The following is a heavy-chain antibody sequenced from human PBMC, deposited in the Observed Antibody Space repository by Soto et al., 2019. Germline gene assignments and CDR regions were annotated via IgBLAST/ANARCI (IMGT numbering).Heavy chain of an antibody. J-gene: IGHJ4*02. CDR3: AIIAAAGTEDY. CDR2: INPNSGGT. V-gene: IGHV1-2*04. CDR1: GYTFTGYY. Sequence: GASVKVSCKASGYTFTGYYMHWVRQAPGQGLEWMGWINPNSGGTNYAQKFQGWVTMTRDTSISTAYMELSRLRSDDTAVYYCAIIAAAGTEDYCGQGTLVIVSS. D-gene: IGHD6-13*01.